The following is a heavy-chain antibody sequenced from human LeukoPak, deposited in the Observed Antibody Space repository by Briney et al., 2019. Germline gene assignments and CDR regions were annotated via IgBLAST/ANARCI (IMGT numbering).Heavy chain of an antibody. CDR1: GGPISSYY. CDR2: IDYSWST. Sequence: PSETLSLTCTVSGGPISSYYWSWIRQPPGKGLEGIGYIDYSWSTNYNPSLKSRVTISAATSKNQFSLPLTSVTAADTAVYYCAREGGSGSSFYYYYYYMDVWGKGTTVTISS. CDR3: AREGGSGSSFYYYYYYMDV. J-gene: IGHJ6*03. V-gene: IGHV4-59*12. D-gene: IGHD3-10*01.